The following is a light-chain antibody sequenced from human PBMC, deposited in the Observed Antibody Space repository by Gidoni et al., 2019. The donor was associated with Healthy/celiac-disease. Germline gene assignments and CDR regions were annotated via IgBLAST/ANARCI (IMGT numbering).Light chain of an antibody. CDR3: QSADSIGTYDWV. J-gene: IGLJ3*02. Sequence: SYELTQPPSVSVYPGQTARITCSGDALPKQYAYWYQQKPGQAPVLIIYKDSERPSGIPERFSGSSSGKTVTLTISGVQAEDEADYYCQSADSIGTYDWVFGGGTKLTVL. CDR2: KDS. V-gene: IGLV3-25*03. CDR1: ALPKQY.